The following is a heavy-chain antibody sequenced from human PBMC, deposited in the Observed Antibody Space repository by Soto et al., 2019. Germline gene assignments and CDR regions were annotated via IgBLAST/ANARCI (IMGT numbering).Heavy chain of an antibody. D-gene: IGHD4-17*01. CDR2: INHSGST. J-gene: IGHJ4*02. CDR3: ARCGGDYGGYYFDS. CDR1: GGSFSGYY. V-gene: IGHV4-34*01. Sequence: QVQLQQWGAGLLKPSETLSLTCAVYGGSFSGYYWSWIRQPPGKGLEWIGDINHSGSTNYNPSLKSRVTIPVDTSKNQFSLKLRSVTAADTAVYYCARCGGDYGGYYFDSWCQGTLVTVSS.